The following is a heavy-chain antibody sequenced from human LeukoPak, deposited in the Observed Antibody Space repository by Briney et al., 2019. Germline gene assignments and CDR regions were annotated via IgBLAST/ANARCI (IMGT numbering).Heavy chain of an antibody. J-gene: IGHJ5*02. CDR3: ARVKSKYVRPVSENPKETFMVRESRWFDP. CDR2: INAGNGNT. CDR1: GYTFTSYA. V-gene: IGHV1-3*01. Sequence: GASVKVSCKASGYTFTSYAMHWVRQAPGQRLEWMGWINAGNGNTKYSQKFQGRVTITRDTSASTAYMELSSLRSDDTAVYYCARVKSKYVRPVSENPKETFMVRESRWFDPWGQGTLVTVSS. D-gene: IGHD3-10*01.